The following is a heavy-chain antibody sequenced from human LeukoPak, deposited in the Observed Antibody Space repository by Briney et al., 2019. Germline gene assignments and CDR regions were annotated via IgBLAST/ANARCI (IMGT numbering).Heavy chain of an antibody. CDR3: ARDRYYYDSSGYYVFDY. V-gene: IGHV4-4*07. D-gene: IGHD3-22*01. J-gene: IGHJ4*02. CDR2: IYTSGST. CDR1: GGSISSYY. Sequence: SETLSLTCTVSGGSISSYYWSWIRQPAGKGLEWIGRIYTSGSTNYNPTLKSRVTMSVDTYKNQFSLKLSSVTAADTAVYYCARDRYYYDSSGYYVFDYWGQGTLVTVSS.